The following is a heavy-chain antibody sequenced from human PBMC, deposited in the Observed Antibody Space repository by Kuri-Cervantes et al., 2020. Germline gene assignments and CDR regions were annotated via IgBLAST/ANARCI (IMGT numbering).Heavy chain of an antibody. D-gene: IGHD2-2*02. J-gene: IGHJ6*02. CDR1: GFTFSSYW. Sequence: GESLKISCAASGFTFSSYWMHWVRQAPGKGLVWVSRINSDGSSTSYADSVKGRFTISRDNAKNTLYLQMNSLRAEDTAVYYCARVSSPADIVVVPAAIYYYYYYGMDVWGQGTTVTVSS. V-gene: IGHV3-74*01. CDR3: ARVSSPADIVVVPAAIYYYYYYGMDV. CDR2: INSDGSST.